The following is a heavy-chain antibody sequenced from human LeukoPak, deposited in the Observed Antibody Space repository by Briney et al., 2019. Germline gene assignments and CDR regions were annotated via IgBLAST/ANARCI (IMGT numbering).Heavy chain of an antibody. CDR1: GYTFTRYG. CDR3: ARRSVVVSAAGDDAFDI. J-gene: IGHJ3*02. V-gene: IGHV1-18*01. D-gene: IGHD2-15*01. CDR2: LNTYNGNT. Sequence: ASVKVSCKASGYTFTRYGISWVRRAPGQGLEWMGWLNTYNGNTNYAQKFQGRVTMTTGTSTRTAYMELRSLRYDDTAVYYCARRSVVVSAAGDDAFDIWGQGTMVTVSS.